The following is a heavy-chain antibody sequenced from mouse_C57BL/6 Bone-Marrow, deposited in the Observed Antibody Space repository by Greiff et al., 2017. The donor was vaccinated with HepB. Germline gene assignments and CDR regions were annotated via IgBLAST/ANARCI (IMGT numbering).Heavy chain of an antibody. V-gene: IGHV7-1*01. CDR3: ARDSPYGNYSYFDV. D-gene: IGHD2-1*01. J-gene: IGHJ1*03. Sequence: DVHLVESGGGLVQSGRSLRLSCATSGFTFSDFYMEWVRQAPGKGLEWIAASRNKANDYTTEYSASVKGRFIVSRDTSQSILYLQMNALRAEDTAIYYCARDSPYGNYSYFDVWGTGTTVTVSS. CDR1: GFTFSDFY. CDR2: SRNKANDYTT.